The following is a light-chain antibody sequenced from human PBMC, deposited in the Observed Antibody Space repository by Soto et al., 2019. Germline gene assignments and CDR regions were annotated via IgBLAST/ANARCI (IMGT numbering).Light chain of an antibody. V-gene: IGKV3-20*01. Sequence: EIVLTQSPGTLSLSPGDRANLSCRASQSIASSYLAWYQQKPGQPPRLLLYRTFNRATGIPDRFSGSGSGTDFTLTISRLEPEEFAVYVCQQFSRPPLTFGGGTKVEI. CDR3: QQFSRPPLT. CDR1: QSIASSY. J-gene: IGKJ4*01. CDR2: RTF.